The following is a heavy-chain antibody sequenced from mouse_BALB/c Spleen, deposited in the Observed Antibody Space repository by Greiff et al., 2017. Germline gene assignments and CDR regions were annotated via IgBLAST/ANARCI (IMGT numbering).Heavy chain of an antibody. CDR2: ISSGGSYT. Sequence: EVQLVESGGGLVKPGGSLKLSCAASGFTFSSYAMSWVRQSPEKRLEWVAEISSGGSYTYYPDTVTGRFTISRDNAKKTLYLEMSSLRSEDTAMYYCARDEDETGTAWFAYWGQGTLVTVSA. J-gene: IGHJ3*01. CDR3: ARDEDETGTAWFAY. V-gene: IGHV5-9-4*01. D-gene: IGHD4-1*01. CDR1: GFTFSSYA.